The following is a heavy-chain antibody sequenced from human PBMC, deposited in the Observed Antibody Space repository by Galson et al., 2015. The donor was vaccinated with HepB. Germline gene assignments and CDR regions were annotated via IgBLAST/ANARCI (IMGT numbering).Heavy chain of an antibody. D-gene: IGHD2-15*01. V-gene: IGHV3-49*03. CDR1: GFTFGDYA. CDR2: IRSKAYGGTT. Sequence: LRLSCAASGFTFGDYAMSWFRQAPGKGLEWVGFIRSKAYGGTTEYAASVKGRFTISRDDSKSIAYLQMNSLKTEDTAVYYCTRDSDRYCSGGSCYPYNWFDPWGQGTLVTVSS. J-gene: IGHJ5*02. CDR3: TRDSDRYCSGGSCYPYNWFDP.